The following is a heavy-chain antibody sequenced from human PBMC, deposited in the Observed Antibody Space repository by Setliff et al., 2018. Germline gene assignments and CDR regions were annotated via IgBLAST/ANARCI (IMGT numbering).Heavy chain of an antibody. D-gene: IGHD3-3*01. J-gene: IGHJ6*03. CDR2: INQSGSG. V-gene: IGHV4-34*01. Sequence: SETLSLTCNVYGESFDTYYWSWIRQPPGKGLEWFGEINQSGSGDYNPSFKGRVTISVDTSKNQFSLKLSSVTAADTAVYYCAREQSYYDFWSGYTYYYYYYMDVWGKGTTVTVSS. CDR1: GESFDTYY. CDR3: AREQSYYDFWSGYTYYYYYYMDV.